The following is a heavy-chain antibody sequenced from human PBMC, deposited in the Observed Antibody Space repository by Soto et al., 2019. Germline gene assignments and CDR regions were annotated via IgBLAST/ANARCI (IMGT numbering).Heavy chain of an antibody. CDR3: ARTFRGYSGYDYTPCFAP. CDR1: GFSLRTSGVG. CDR2: IYWNDDK. J-gene: IGHJ5*02. V-gene: IGHV2-5*01. D-gene: IGHD5-12*01. Sequence: QITLKASGPTLVKPTQTLTLTCAFSGFSLRTSGVGVAWIRQPPGQALEWLALIYWNDDKRYSPSLKNRLTTTKDTSKNQVVLTMTTMNPVATATYYCARTFRGYSGYDYTPCFAPRGLQTLVTVSS.